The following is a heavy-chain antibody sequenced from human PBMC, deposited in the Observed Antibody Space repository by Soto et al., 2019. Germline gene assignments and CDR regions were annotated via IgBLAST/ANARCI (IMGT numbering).Heavy chain of an antibody. CDR1: GFTFSSYG. D-gene: IGHD2-2*01. CDR2: ISYDGSNK. J-gene: IGHJ4*02. CDR3: ATPWGGPDIVVVPAADSSGFG. V-gene: IGHV3-30*03. Sequence: QVQLVESGGGVVQPGRSLRLSCAASGFTFSSYGMHWVRQAPGKGLEWVAVISYDGSNKYYADSVKGRFTISRDNSKNTLYLQMNSLRAEDTAVYYCATPWGGPDIVVVPAADSSGFGWGQGTLVTVSS.